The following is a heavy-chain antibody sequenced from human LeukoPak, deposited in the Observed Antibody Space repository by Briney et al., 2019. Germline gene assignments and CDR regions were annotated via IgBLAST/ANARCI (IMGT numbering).Heavy chain of an antibody. CDR1: GFTFSNYN. CDR2: IASSGTYI. CDR3: ARDPYTGNYGNDYYYYMDV. J-gene: IGHJ6*03. D-gene: IGHD1-7*01. V-gene: IGHV3-21*01. Sequence: GGSLRLSCAASGFTFSNYNMNWVRQAPGKAMEWVSSIASSGTYIFYAGSVKGRFIISRDNAKNSLYLQMDSLGPEHPADYCCARDPYTGNYGNDYYYYMDVWGKGTTVTISS.